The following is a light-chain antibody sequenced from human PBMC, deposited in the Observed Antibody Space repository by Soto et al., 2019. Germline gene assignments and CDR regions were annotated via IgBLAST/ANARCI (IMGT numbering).Light chain of an antibody. J-gene: IGLJ1*01. Sequence: QSVLTQLPSASGSPGQSVTISCTGNSNDVGHSSFISWYQQHPGKGPKLIIYEVSKRPSGVPDRFSGSKSGNTASLSVSGLQDEDEADYFCNAQADNGKHVFGTGTKLTVL. CDR2: EVS. V-gene: IGLV2-8*01. CDR3: NAQADNGKHV. CDR1: SNDVGHSSF.